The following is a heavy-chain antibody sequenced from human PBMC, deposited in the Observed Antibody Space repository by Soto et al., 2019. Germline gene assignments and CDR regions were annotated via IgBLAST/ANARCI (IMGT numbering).Heavy chain of an antibody. J-gene: IGHJ4*02. CDR1: GFSVSSSH. CDR3: ATTFSVGGAGYYFDF. D-gene: IGHD1-26*01. Sequence: EVQVVETGGDLVQPGGSLRLSCAASGFSVSSSHMNWVRQAPGKGLEWVSAVYSGDTTYYADSVKGRFTISRDKSTNTLYLQMISLGAEDTAVYYCATTFSVGGAGYYFDFRGQGTVVTVSS. V-gene: IGHV3-53*02. CDR2: VYSGDTT.